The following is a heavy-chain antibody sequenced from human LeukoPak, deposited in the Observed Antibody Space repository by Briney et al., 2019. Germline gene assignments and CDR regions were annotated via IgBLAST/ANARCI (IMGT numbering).Heavy chain of an antibody. CDR1: GYTLTELS. J-gene: IGHJ5*02. CDR3: ATFLDVLRFLVGFDP. CDR2: FDPEDGET. Sequence: GASVKVSCKVSGYTLTELSMHWVRQAPGKGLEWMGGFDPEDGETTYAQKFQGRVTMTEDTSTDTAYMELSSLRSEDTAVYYCATFLDVLRFLVGFDPWGQGTLVTVSS. V-gene: IGHV1-24*01. D-gene: IGHD3-3*01.